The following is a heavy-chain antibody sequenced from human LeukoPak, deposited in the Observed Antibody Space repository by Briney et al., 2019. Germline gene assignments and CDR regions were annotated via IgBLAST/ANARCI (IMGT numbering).Heavy chain of an antibody. Sequence: GGSLRLSCAASGFIFSSYWMHWVRQAPGKGLEWVAVIYYDGSKIYYADSVKGRFTISRDNSKNTLYLQMSSLRAEDTAVYYCARDWNISWPYYFDYWGQGTLVTVSS. CDR3: ARDWNISWPYYFDY. CDR1: GFIFSSYW. CDR2: IYYDGSKI. D-gene: IGHD1/OR15-1a*01. J-gene: IGHJ4*02. V-gene: IGHV3-30*03.